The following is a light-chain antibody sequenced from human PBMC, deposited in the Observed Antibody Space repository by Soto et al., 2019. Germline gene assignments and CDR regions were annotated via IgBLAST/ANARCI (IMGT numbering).Light chain of an antibody. CDR1: QSISNW. CDR3: QQYNSYSCT. Sequence: DIQMTQSPSTLSASVGDRVTITCRASQSISNWLAWYQQKPGKAPKLLIYKASSLEIGVPSRFSGSGSGTEFILTISSLQPDDFATYYCQQYNSYSCTFGQGTKVDIK. CDR2: KAS. V-gene: IGKV1-5*03. J-gene: IGKJ2*02.